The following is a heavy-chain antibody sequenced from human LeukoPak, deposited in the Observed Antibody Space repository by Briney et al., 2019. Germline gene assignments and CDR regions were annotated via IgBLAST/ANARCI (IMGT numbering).Heavy chain of an antibody. D-gene: IGHD2-21*01. CDR3: AKYCGGDCYGMDV. J-gene: IGHJ6*02. CDR1: GFTFSSSA. Sequence: GGSLRLSCAASGFTFSSSAMSWVRQAPGKGLEWVANIKQDGSEKDYVDSVKGRFTISRDNAKNSLYLQMNSLRAEDTAVYYCAKYCGGDCYGMDVWGQGTTVTVSS. V-gene: IGHV3-7*01. CDR2: IKQDGSEK.